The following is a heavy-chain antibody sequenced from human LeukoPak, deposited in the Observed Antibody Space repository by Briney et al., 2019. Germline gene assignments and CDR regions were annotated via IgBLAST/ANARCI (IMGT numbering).Heavy chain of an antibody. D-gene: IGHD6-6*01. J-gene: IGHJ4*02. V-gene: IGHV4-59*01. Sequence: PSETLSLTCTVSGGSISSYYWSWIRQPPGKGLEWIGYIYYSVSTNYNPSLKSRVTISVDTSKNQFSLKLSSVTAADTAVYYCAREEQLDYFDYWGQGTLVTVSS. CDR3: AREEQLDYFDY. CDR2: IYYSVST. CDR1: GGSISSYY.